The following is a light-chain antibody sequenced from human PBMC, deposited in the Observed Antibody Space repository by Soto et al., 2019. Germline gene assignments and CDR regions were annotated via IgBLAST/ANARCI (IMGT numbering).Light chain of an antibody. CDR1: QRITTY. CDR2: TSG. Sequence: IQMTQSPSSLSASVGDRVTITCRASQRITTYLNWYQQKPGGAPKLLISTSGTLQRGVPSRFSGSGSGTDLTLTITALRPDEFATYFCKQTYSTPYTFGEGTKLEIK. J-gene: IGKJ2*01. V-gene: IGKV1-39*01. CDR3: KQTYSTPYT.